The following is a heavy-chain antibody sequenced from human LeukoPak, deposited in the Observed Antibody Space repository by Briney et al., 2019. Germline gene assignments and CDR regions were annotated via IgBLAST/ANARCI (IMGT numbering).Heavy chain of an antibody. Sequence: SVKVSCKASGGTSSSYAISWVRQAPGQGLEWMGGIIPIFGTANYAQKFQGRVTITADKSTSTAYMELSSLRSEDTAVYYCARAPRKYYYDSSGYNWFDPWGQGTLVTVSS. CDR2: IIPIFGTA. D-gene: IGHD3-22*01. CDR1: GGTSSSYA. CDR3: ARAPRKYYYDSSGYNWFDP. V-gene: IGHV1-69*06. J-gene: IGHJ5*02.